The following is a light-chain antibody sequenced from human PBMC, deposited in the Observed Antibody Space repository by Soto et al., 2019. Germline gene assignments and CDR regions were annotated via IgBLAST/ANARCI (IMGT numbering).Light chain of an antibody. CDR1: ESVYSSY. V-gene: IGKV3D-20*01. J-gene: IGKJ5*01. CDR2: DAS. Sequence: EIVLSQSPATLSLSPGEGATLSCGASESVYSSYVAWYQQKPGLAPRLLIYDASNRATGIPDRFSGSGSGTDYILTINRLEPEDFAVYYCQYGNAPITFGQGTRLEIK. CDR3: QYGNAPIT.